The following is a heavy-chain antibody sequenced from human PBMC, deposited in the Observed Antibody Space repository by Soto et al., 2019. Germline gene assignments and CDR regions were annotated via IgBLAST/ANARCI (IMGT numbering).Heavy chain of an antibody. V-gene: IGHV4-31*03. D-gene: IGHD3-16*01. CDR3: ARRTGGVDY. CDR2: IYYSGST. CDR1: DGSISSGGFY. Sequence: QVQLQESGPGLVKPSQTLSLTCTVSDGSISSGGFYWSWIRQHPGKGLEWIGYIYYSGSTYYNPSLKXRXTXXVDTSTNQFFLKLNSVTAADTAVYYCARRTGGVDYWGQGTLVSVSS. J-gene: IGHJ4*02.